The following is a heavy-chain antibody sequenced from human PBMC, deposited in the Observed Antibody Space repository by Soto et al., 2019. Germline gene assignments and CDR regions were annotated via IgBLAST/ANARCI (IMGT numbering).Heavy chain of an antibody. V-gene: IGHV3-30*03. CDR3: ARIRGRCSSTSCPAGDAFDI. D-gene: IGHD2-2*01. J-gene: IGHJ3*02. CDR1: GFTFSSYG. Sequence: GGSLRLSCAASGFTFSSYGMHWVRQAPGKGLEWVAVISYDGSNKYYADSVKGRFTISRDNAKNTLYLQMNSLRAEDTAVYYCARIRGRCSSTSCPAGDAFDIWGQGTMVTVSS. CDR2: ISYDGSNK.